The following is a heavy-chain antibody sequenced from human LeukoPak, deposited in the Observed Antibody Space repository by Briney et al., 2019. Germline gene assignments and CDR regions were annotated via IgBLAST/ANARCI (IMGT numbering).Heavy chain of an antibody. Sequence: SVKVSCKASGGTFSSYAISWARQAPGQGLEWMGGIIPIFGTANCAQKFQGRVTITADESTSTAYMEMRSLRYEDTAIFYCARGYYYDSSGYYFDSWGQGTLVTVSS. D-gene: IGHD3-22*01. J-gene: IGHJ4*02. V-gene: IGHV1-69*13. CDR2: IIPIFGTA. CDR3: ARGYYYDSSGYYFDS. CDR1: GGTFSSYA.